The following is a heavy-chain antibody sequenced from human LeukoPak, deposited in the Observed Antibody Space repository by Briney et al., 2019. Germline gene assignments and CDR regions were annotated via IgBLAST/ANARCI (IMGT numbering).Heavy chain of an antibody. CDR3: ARGRFLEWLSQNHNWFDP. D-gene: IGHD3-3*01. CDR1: GGSFSGYY. Sequence: PSETLSLTCAVYGGSFSGYYWSWIRQPPGKGLEWIGEINHSGSTNYNPSLKSRFTISVDTSKNQFSLKLSSVTAADTAVYYCARGRFLEWLSQNHNWFDPWGQGTLVTVSS. V-gene: IGHV4-34*01. J-gene: IGHJ5*02. CDR2: INHSGST.